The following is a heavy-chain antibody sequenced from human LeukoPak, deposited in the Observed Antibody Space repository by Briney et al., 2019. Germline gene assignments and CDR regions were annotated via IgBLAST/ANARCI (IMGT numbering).Heavy chain of an antibody. Sequence: GGSLRLSCAASGFTFDNYRMSWVRQAPGKGLEWVSTVNADGGNTYYADSVKGRFTIFRDNYKRTLILQMNSLRVEDTALYYCTKRVKYGGTWDHFADWGQGALVTVSS. D-gene: IGHD1-26*01. J-gene: IGHJ4*02. CDR3: TKRVKYGGTWDHFAD. CDR1: GFTFDNYR. CDR2: VNADGGNT. V-gene: IGHV3-23*01.